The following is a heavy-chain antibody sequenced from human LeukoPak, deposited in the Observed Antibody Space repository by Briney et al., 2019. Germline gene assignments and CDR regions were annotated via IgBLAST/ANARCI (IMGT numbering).Heavy chain of an antibody. D-gene: IGHD3-22*01. J-gene: IGHJ4*02. CDR1: GGSITSYY. Sequence: PSETLSLTCTVSGGSITSYYWSWIRQPAGKGLEWIGRIHTSGSTNYNPSLKSRVTMSVDTSKNQFSLKLSSVTAADTAVYYCARDTYYYDSSGYYVFDYWGQGTLVTVSS. CDR3: ARDTYYYDSSGYYVFDY. V-gene: IGHV4-4*07. CDR2: IHTSGST.